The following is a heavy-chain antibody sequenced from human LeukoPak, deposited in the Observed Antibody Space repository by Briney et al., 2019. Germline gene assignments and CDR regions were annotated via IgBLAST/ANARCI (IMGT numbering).Heavy chain of an antibody. CDR3: ARAGNTYAYAY. CDR1: RFTFSSYW. D-gene: IGHD3-16*01. Sequence: PGGSPRLSCAASRFTFSSYWMSWVRQAPGKGLEWVANIKHDGSEKYYVDSVKGRFTISRDNAKNSLYLQMNSLRAEDTAVYYCARAGNTYAYAYWGQGTLVTVSS. V-gene: IGHV3-7*05. J-gene: IGHJ4*02. CDR2: IKHDGSEK.